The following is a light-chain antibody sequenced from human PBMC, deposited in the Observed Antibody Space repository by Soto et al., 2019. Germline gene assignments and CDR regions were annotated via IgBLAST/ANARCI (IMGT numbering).Light chain of an antibody. Sequence: QSVLTQPASVSGSPGQSITISCTGTSSDVGSYNLVSWYQQHPGKAPKLMIYEGSKRPSGVSNRFSGCKSGNTASLTISGLQAEDEADYYCCSYAGSSTYYVFGTGTKVTVL. CDR3: CSYAGSSTYYV. J-gene: IGLJ1*01. V-gene: IGLV2-23*01. CDR2: EGS. CDR1: SSDVGSYNL.